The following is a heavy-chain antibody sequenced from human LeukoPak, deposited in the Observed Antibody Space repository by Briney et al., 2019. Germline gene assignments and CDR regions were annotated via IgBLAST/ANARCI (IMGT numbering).Heavy chain of an antibody. CDR2: IIPIFGTA. Sequence: GSSVKVPCKASGGTFSSYAISWVRQAPGQGLEWMGGIIPIFGTANYAQKFQGRVTITADESTSTAYMELRSLRSDDTAVYYCARTPRYCSGGSCYGGYWGQGTLVTVSS. V-gene: IGHV1-69*01. D-gene: IGHD2-15*01. CDR3: ARTPRYCSGGSCYGGY. J-gene: IGHJ4*02. CDR1: GGTFSSYA.